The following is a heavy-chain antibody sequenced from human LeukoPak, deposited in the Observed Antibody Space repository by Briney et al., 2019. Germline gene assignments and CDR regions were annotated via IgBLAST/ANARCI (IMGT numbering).Heavy chain of an antibody. J-gene: IGHJ4*02. CDR2: IYYSGST. Sequence: SETLSLTSTVSGGSISSYYWSWIRQPPGKGLEWIGYIYYSGSTNYNPSLKSRVTISVDTSKNQFSLKLSSVTAADTAVYYCARVTAMVNFDYWGQGTLVTVSS. CDR3: ARVTAMVNFDY. D-gene: IGHD5-18*01. V-gene: IGHV4-59*01. CDR1: GGSISSYY.